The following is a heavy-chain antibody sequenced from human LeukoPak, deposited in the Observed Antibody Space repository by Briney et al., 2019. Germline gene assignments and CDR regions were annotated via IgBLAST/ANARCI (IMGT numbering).Heavy chain of an antibody. CDR3: ATIAAAGVGEEDY. D-gene: IGHD6-13*01. Sequence: SETLSLTCTVSGGSISSYYWSWIRQPPGKGLEWIGYIYYSGSTNYNPSLKSRVTISVDTSKNQFSLKLSSVTAADTAVYYCATIAAAGVGEEDYWGQGTLVTVSS. CDR1: GGSISSYY. J-gene: IGHJ4*02. V-gene: IGHV4-59*12. CDR2: IYYSGST.